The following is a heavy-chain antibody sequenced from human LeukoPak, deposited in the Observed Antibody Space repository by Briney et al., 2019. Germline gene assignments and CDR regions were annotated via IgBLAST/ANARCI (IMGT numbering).Heavy chain of an antibody. CDR3: TTDEYAYYYDSGSYYPPLDY. D-gene: IGHD3-10*01. CDR2: IKSKTDGGTT. V-gene: IGHV3-15*01. Sequence: AGGSLRLSCAASGFTFSNAWMSWVRQAPGKGLEWIGRIKSKTDGGTTDYAAPVKGRFTISRDDSKNTLYLQMNSLKTEDTAVYYCTTDEYAYYYDSGSYYPPLDYWGQGTLVTVSS. J-gene: IGHJ4*02. CDR1: GFTFSNAW.